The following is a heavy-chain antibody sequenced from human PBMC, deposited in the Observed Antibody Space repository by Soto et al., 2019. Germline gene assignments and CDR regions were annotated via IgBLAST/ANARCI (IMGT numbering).Heavy chain of an antibody. CDR3: AKARYYYDSSGYWGPDY. CDR1: GYTFTSYG. V-gene: IGHV1-18*01. Sequence: GASVKVSCKASGYTFTSYGISWVRQAPGQGLEWMGWISAYNGNTNYAQKLQGRVTMTTDTSTSTAYMELRSLRSDDTAVYYCAKARYYYDSSGYWGPDYWGQGTLVTVSS. CDR2: ISAYNGNT. D-gene: IGHD3-22*01. J-gene: IGHJ4*02.